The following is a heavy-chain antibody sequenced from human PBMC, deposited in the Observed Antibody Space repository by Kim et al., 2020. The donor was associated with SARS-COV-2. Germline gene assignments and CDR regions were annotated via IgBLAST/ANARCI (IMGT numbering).Heavy chain of an antibody. D-gene: IGHD3-3*01. CDR2: VHQTGTT. V-gene: IGHV4-34*01. CDR1: GGSFSDFS. J-gene: IGHJ6*03. Sequence: SETLSLTCAVFGGSFSDFSWTWIRQSSGKGLEWIGEVHQTGTTNYNPALKSRVTISLDTSKNQFSLKVASVTAADTAIYYCARGRVGVVPSPVLGLGPFWKYHHRDVWGKGATVTVS. CDR3: ARGRVGVVPSPVLGLGPFWKYHHRDV.